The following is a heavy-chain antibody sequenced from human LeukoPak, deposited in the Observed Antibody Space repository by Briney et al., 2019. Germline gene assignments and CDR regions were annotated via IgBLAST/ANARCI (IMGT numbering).Heavy chain of an antibody. V-gene: IGHV4-34*01. J-gene: IGHJ4*02. CDR1: GGSLSGYY. D-gene: IGHD3-10*01. CDR2: INHSGST. Sequence: SETLSLTCAVCGGSLSGYYWSWIRQPPGKGLEWIGEINHSGSTNYNPSLKSQVTISVDTSKNQFSLKLSSVTAADTAVYYCARGQGTMVRGAHDYWGQGTLVTVSS. CDR3: ARGQGTMVRGAHDY.